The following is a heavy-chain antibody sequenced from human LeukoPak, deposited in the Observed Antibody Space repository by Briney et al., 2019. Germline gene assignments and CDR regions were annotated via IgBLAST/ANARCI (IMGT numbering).Heavy chain of an antibody. D-gene: IGHD3-16*01. V-gene: IGHV4-4*02. CDR3: TRENAAFSPLGY. J-gene: IGHJ4*02. Sequence: SETLSLTCGVSGDSITTTNFWSWVRQTPGQGLEWIGEVSVSGLSDYNPSLRGRVTMSLDTSKNHLSLKLTSVTAADTAVYYCTRENAAFSPLGYWGQGTLVTV. CDR1: GDSITTTNF. CDR2: VSVSGLS.